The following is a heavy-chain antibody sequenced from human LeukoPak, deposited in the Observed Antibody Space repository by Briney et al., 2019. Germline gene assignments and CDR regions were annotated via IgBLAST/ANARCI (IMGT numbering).Heavy chain of an antibody. V-gene: IGHV1-24*01. CDR2: FDPEDGET. CDR3: ATDAGDSSGYYSVYVDY. J-gene: IGHJ4*02. CDR1: GYTLTELS. D-gene: IGHD3-22*01. Sequence: ASVKVSCKVSGYTLTELSMHWVRQAPGKGLEWMGGFDPEDGETIYAQKFQGRVTMTEDTSTDTAYMELSSLRSEDTAVYYCATDAGDSSGYYSVYVDYWGQGTLVTVSS.